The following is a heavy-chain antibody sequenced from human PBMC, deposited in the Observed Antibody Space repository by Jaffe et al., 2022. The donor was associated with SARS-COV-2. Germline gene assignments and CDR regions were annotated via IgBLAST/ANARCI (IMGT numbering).Heavy chain of an antibody. Sequence: QVQLVQSGAEVKKPGASMKISCKTSGYNFTGHHVHWVRQAPGQGLEWMGRIHPISGGTKYAQNFQGRVILTRDTSISTVYMELTSLTSDDTAVYFCTRDAKMSRGWQWLPGGGMDVWGQGTSLIVSS. CDR2: IHPISGGT. V-gene: IGHV1-2*06. CDR1: GYNFTGHH. J-gene: IGHJ6*02. D-gene: IGHD6-19*01. CDR3: TRDAKMSRGWQWLPGGGMDV.